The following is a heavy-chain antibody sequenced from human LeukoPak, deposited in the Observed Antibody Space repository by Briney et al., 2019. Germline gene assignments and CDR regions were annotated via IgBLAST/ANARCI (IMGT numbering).Heavy chain of an antibody. CDR2: IIPIFGTA. J-gene: IGHJ4*02. V-gene: IGHV1-69*13. Sequence: SVKVSCKASGGTFSSYAISWVRQAPGQGLEWMGGIIPIFGTANYAQKFQGRVTITADESTSTAYMELSSLRSEDTAVYYCASNGVGDCSSTSCPDYWGQGTLVTVSS. D-gene: IGHD2-2*01. CDR3: ASNGVGDCSSTSCPDY. CDR1: GGTFSSYA.